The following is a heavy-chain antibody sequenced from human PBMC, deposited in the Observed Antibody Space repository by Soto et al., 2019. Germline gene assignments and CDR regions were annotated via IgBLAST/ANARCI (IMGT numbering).Heavy chain of an antibody. Sequence: PGGSLRLSCAASGFTFSTYGIHWVRQAPGKGLEWVAVISYDGSNKKYADSVKGRFTISRDKSKNTLYLQMNSLRAEDTAVYYCARDGHCTNGVCYTGTDYYGMDVWGQGTTVTVSS. J-gene: IGHJ6*02. CDR1: GFTFSTYG. CDR3: ARDGHCTNGVCYTGTDYYGMDV. D-gene: IGHD2-8*01. CDR2: ISYDGSNK. V-gene: IGHV3-30*03.